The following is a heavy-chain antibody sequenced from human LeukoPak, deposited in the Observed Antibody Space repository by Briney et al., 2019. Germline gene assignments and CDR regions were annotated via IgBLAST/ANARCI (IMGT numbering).Heavy chain of an antibody. CDR3: AKGQVSVGASLRFDY. D-gene: IGHD1-26*01. CDR1: GFTFS. J-gene: IGHJ4*02. CDR2: ISGNGGDT. Sequence: GGSLRLSCAASGFTFSKGLEWISAISGNGGDTYYADSVKGRFTISRDNSKNTLYLQMNSLRDEDTAVYYCAKGQVSVGASLRFDYWGQGTLVTVPS. V-gene: IGHV3-23*01.